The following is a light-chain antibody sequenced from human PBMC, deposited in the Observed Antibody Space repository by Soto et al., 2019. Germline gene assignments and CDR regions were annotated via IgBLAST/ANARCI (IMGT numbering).Light chain of an antibody. Sequence: DIQMTQSPSTLSASVGDRVTITCRASQSISSWLAWYQQKPGKAPKLLIYDASSLESGVPSRFSGSGSGTXXXXXXXSLQPDDFATYYCQQYNSYSPLTFGGGTKVDIK. CDR1: QSISSW. CDR2: DAS. CDR3: QQYNSYSPLT. V-gene: IGKV1-5*01. J-gene: IGKJ4*01.